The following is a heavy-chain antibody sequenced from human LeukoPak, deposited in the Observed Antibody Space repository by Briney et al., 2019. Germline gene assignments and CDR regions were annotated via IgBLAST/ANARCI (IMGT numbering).Heavy chain of an antibody. CDR3: ATHYDSSGYRHLDH. CDR1: GFTFSNYA. D-gene: IGHD3-22*01. V-gene: IGHV3-23*01. J-gene: IGHJ4*02. Sequence: GGSLRLSCVTSGFTFSNYAMSWVRQAPGKGQEWVSAISGRVGYTYYADSVKGRFDISRDDSKNTVYLQMSSLTADDTAVYYCATHYDSSGYRHLDHWGQGILVTVSS. CDR2: ISGRVGYT.